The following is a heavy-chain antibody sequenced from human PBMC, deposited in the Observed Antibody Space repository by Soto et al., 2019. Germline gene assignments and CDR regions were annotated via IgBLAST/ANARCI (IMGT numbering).Heavy chain of an antibody. CDR2: ISSSSSYI. CDR3: AREGFDSSGYSRGRDY. D-gene: IGHD3-22*01. V-gene: IGHV3-21*01. J-gene: IGHJ4*02. CDR1: GFTFSSYS. Sequence: EVQLVESGGGLVKPGGSLRLSCAASGFTFSSYSMNWVRQAPGKGLEWVSSISSSSSYIYYADSVKGRFTISRDNAKNSLYLQMSSRRAEDTAVYYCAREGFDSSGYSRGRDYWGQGTLGTVSS.